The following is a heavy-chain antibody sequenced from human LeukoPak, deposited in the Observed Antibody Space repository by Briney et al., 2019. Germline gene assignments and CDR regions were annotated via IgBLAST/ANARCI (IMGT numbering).Heavy chain of an antibody. Sequence: GGSLRLSCAASGFTFSSYGMHWVRQAPGKGLEWVAVIWHDGSNKYYADSVKGRFTISRDNSKNTLYLQMNSLRAEDTAVYYCAKDAAMVYFDYWGQGTLVTVSS. J-gene: IGHJ4*02. CDR2: IWHDGSNK. V-gene: IGHV3-33*06. D-gene: IGHD5-18*01. CDR1: GFTFSSYG. CDR3: AKDAAMVYFDY.